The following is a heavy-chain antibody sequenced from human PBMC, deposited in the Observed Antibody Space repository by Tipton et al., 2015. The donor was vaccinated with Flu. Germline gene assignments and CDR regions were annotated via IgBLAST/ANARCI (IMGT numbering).Heavy chain of an antibody. V-gene: IGHV4-39*07. CDR1: GGSISSSSYH. D-gene: IGHD1-26*01. CDR3: ATVSSYYFFFDS. CDR2: IYYTGNT. J-gene: IGHJ4*02. Sequence: TLSLTCTVSGGSISSSSYHWAWIRQPPGKGLEWIGSIYYTGNTYHTPSLESRVSISADTSKRQFSLKLTSVTAADTAVYYCATVSSYYFFFDSWGQGTLVTVPS.